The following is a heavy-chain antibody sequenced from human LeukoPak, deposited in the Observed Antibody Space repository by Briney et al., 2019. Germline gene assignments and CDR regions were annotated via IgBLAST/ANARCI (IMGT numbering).Heavy chain of an antibody. CDR2: IYYSGST. CDR1: GGSISSYY. V-gene: IGHV4-59*01. J-gene: IGHJ6*02. CDR3: ARAPYPATLDV. Sequence: SETLSLTCTVSGGSISSYYWSWIRQPPGKGLEWIGYIYYSGSTNYNPSLKSRVTISVDTSKNQFSLKLSSVTAADTAVYYCARAPYPATLDVWGQGTTVTVSS. D-gene: IGHD2-15*01.